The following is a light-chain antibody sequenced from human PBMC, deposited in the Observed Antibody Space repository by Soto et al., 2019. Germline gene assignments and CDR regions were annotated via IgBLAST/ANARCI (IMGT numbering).Light chain of an antibody. CDR2: DAS. CDR3: QQCYNSPQWP. J-gene: IGKJ1*01. CDR1: QSAGTF. V-gene: IGKV3-11*01. Sequence: EVVLKQTAATLSLSHRVRATLSCRASQSAGTFFAWYPQKPGQAPRLLIYDASNSATGIPARFSASESGTDLTLTIRCLEPDDFTLCCCQQCYNSPQWPCGQGTKVAIK.